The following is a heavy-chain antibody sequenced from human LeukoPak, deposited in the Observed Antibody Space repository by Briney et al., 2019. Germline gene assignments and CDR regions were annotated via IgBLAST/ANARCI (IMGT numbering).Heavy chain of an antibody. CDR3: AREIAAGPYFDY. D-gene: IGHD6-6*01. V-gene: IGHV3-11*01. Sequence: PGGSLRLSCAASGFTFSDHYMSWIRQAPGKGLECVSYISSGGSTTYYTDSVKGRFTISRDNGKNALYLQMNSLRAEDAAVYYCAREIAAGPYFDYWGQGTLVTVSS. J-gene: IGHJ4*02. CDR1: GFTFSDHY. CDR2: ISSGGSTT.